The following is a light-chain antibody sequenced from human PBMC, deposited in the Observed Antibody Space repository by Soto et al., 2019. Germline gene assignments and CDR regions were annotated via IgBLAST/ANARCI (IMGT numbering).Light chain of an antibody. J-gene: IGLJ3*02. V-gene: IGLV8-61*01. CDR3: VLYMGSGISV. Sequence: QTVVTQEPSFSVSPGGTVTLTCGLSSGSVSTSYFPSWYQQTPGQAPRTLIHSTNTRSSGVPARFSGSILGNKAALTITGAQADDESDYYCVLYMGSGISVFGGGTKLTVL. CDR2: STN. CDR1: SGSVSTSYF.